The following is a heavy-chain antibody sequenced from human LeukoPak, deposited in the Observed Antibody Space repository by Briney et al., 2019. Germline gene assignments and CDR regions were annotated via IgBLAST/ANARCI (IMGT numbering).Heavy chain of an antibody. D-gene: IGHD3-10*01. J-gene: IGHJ4*02. V-gene: IGHV3-15*01. CDR2: IKSKTYGETT. CDR3: ITITITRGAL. Sequence: GGSLRLSCAASGFIFSNNWFSWVRQAPGKGLEWVGHIKSKTYGETTDYAEPVKGRFTISRDDAHDMVYLQLSSLRPVDTAVYYCITITITRGALWGLGTLVTVSS. CDR1: GFIFSNNW.